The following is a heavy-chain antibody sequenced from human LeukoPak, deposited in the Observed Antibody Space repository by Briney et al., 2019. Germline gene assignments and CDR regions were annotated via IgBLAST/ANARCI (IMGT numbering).Heavy chain of an antibody. Sequence: GASVRVSCKASGYTFTGYYMHWVRQAPGQGLEWMGWIYPNSGGTNYVQKVQGRVTMTRDTSISTAYMELSRLRSDDTAVYYCVRSRGLDYYGSGTDFDSYYYYMDVWGKGTTVTISS. CDR3: VRSRGLDYYGSGTDFDSYYYYMDV. CDR2: IYPNSGGT. J-gene: IGHJ6*03. V-gene: IGHV1-2*02. CDR1: GYTFTGYY. D-gene: IGHD3-10*01.